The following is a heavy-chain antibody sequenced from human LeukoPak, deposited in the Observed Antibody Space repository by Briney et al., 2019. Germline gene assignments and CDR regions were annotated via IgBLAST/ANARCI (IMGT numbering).Heavy chain of an antibody. J-gene: IGHJ4*02. CDR3: ARASYYGSGSYYPLGY. D-gene: IGHD3-10*01. V-gene: IGHV1-69*04. Sequence: GSSVEVSCKASGGTFSSYAISWVRQAPGQGLEWMGRIIPILGIANYAQKFQGRVTITADKSTSTAYMELSSLRSEDTAVYYCARASYYGSGSYYPLGYWGQGTLVTVSS. CDR2: IIPILGIA. CDR1: GGTFSSYA.